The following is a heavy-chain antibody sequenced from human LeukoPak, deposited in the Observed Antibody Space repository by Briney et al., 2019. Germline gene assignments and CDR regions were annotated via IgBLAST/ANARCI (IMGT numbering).Heavy chain of an antibody. J-gene: IGHJ4*02. CDR2: ISAYNGNT. V-gene: IGHV1-18*01. CDR1: GYTFTSYG. CDR3: ARISPYYYDSSGYYEDY. D-gene: IGHD3-22*01. Sequence: GASVKVSCKASGYTFTSYGISWVRQAPGQGLEWMGWISAYNGNTNYAQKLQGRVNMTTDTSTSTAYMELRSLRSDDTAVYYCARISPYYYDSSGYYEDYWGQGTLVTVSS.